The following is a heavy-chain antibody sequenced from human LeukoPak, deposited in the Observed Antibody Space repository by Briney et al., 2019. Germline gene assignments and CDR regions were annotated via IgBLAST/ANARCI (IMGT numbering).Heavy chain of an antibody. CDR3: ARANARWAAAAYYYYYYMDV. CDR1: GGTFSSYA. V-gene: IGHV1-69*05. D-gene: IGHD6-13*01. Sequence: GASVKVSCKASGGTFSSYAISWVRQAPGQGLEWMGGIIPIFGTANYAQKFQGRVTITTDESTSTAYMELSSLRSEDTAVYYCARANARWAAAAYYYYYYMDVWGKGTTVTVSS. CDR2: IIPIFGTA. J-gene: IGHJ6*03.